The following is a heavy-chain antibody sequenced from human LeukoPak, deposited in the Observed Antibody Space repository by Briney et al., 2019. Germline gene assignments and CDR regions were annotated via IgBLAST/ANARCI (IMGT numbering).Heavy chain of an antibody. Sequence: ASVKVSCKASGGTFSSYAISWVRQAHGQGLGWVGRIIPILGITNYAQKFQGRVTITADKFTSTAYMELSSLRSDDTAVYYCARDPSGGYVPYFDYWGQGTLVTVSS. V-gene: IGHV1-69*04. CDR3: ARDPSGGYVPYFDY. CDR1: GGTFSSYA. J-gene: IGHJ4*02. D-gene: IGHD3-16*01. CDR2: IIPILGIT.